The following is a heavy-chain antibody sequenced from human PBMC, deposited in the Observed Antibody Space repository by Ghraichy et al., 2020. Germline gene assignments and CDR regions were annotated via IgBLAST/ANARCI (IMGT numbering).Heavy chain of an antibody. Sequence: GGSLRLSCAASGFTFSTYWMTWVRQAPGKGLEWVANIKQDGSEKHYVDSVKGRFTISRDNAKSSMYLQMNSLRGEDTAVYYCARDASGSDDYWAQGTRVTVSP. CDR2: IKQDGSEK. J-gene: IGHJ4*02. CDR3: ARDASGSDDY. V-gene: IGHV3-7*03. D-gene: IGHD1-26*01. CDR1: GFTFSTYW.